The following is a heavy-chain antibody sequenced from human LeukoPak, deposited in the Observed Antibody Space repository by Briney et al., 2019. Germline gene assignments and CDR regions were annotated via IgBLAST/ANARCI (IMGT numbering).Heavy chain of an antibody. CDR1: GGTFSSYA. J-gene: IGHJ5*02. D-gene: IGHD3-22*01. Sequence: SVKVSCKASGGTFSSYAISWVRQAPGQGLEWTGGIIPIFGTANYAQKFQGRVTITTDESTSTAYMELSSLRSEDTAVYYCARGYYYDSSGYYNWFDPRGQGTLVTVSS. CDR3: ARGYYYDSSGYYNWFDP. V-gene: IGHV1-69*05. CDR2: IIPIFGTA.